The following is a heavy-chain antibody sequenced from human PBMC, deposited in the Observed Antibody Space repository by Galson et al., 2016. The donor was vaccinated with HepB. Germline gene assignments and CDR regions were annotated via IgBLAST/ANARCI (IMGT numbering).Heavy chain of an antibody. CDR3: AKDLCGSEDR. J-gene: IGHJ4*02. CDR1: GFTFDNYA. V-gene: IGHV3-74*01. Sequence: SLRLSCAASGFTFDNYAMHWVRQAPGKGLSWVSRINEDGTVTDYAASVNGRFTIYRDNAKNTLYLQMNSLRAEDTAVYYCAKDLCGSEDRWGRGTLVTVSS. D-gene: IGHD5-12*01. CDR2: INEDGTVT.